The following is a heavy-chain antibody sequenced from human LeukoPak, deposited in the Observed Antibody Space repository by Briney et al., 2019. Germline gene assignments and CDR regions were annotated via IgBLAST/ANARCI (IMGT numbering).Heavy chain of an antibody. D-gene: IGHD3-10*01. V-gene: IGHV3-21*01. CDR2: ISSSSSYM. J-gene: IGHJ4*02. CDR3: ARDLITMVRDEPSDY. CDR1: GFTFSGSA. Sequence: GGSLRLSCAASGFTFSGSAMHWVRQAPGKGLEWVSSISSSSSYMYYADSVKGRFTISRDNAKNSLYLQMNSLRAEDTAVYYCARDLITMVRDEPSDYWGQGTLVTVSS.